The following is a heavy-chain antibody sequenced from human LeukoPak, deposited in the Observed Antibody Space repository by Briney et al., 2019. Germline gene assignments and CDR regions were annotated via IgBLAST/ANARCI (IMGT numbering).Heavy chain of an antibody. D-gene: IGHD6-13*01. Sequence: SVNVSCKASGGTFSSYAISWVRQAPGQGLEWMGRIIPILGIANYAQKFQGRVTITADKSTSTAYMELSSLRSEDTAVYYCAIVRGVAAAGTFYFDYWGQGTLVTVSS. CDR3: AIVRGVAAAGTFYFDY. J-gene: IGHJ4*02. V-gene: IGHV1-69*04. CDR2: IIPILGIA. CDR1: GGTFSSYA.